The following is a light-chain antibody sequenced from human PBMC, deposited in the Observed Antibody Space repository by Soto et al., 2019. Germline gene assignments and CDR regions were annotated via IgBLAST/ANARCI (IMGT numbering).Light chain of an antibody. J-gene: IGKJ1*01. CDR1: QTVLNNY. CDR3: QQYGTSPTT. Sequence: EIVLTQSPGTLSLSPWERATLSCRASQTVLNNYLTWYQQKPGQAPRRLIFGASFWATGIPDRFSGSGSGTDFTLTISRLEPEDSAVYYCQQYGTSPTTFGQGTKVDIK. CDR2: GAS. V-gene: IGKV3-20*01.